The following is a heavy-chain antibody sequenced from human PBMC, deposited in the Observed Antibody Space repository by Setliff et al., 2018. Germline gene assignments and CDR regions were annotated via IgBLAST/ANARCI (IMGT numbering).Heavy chain of an antibody. CDR1: GYIFTSYG. CDR3: ARGPPDFVVVPAAAKFDY. D-gene: IGHD2-2*01. CDR2: ISTYNGKT. Sequence: GASVKVSCKASGYIFTSYGFSWVRQAPGQGLEWMGWISTYNGKTNYAQKFQGRVTMTTDTPTSTAYMELRSLTSDDTAVYYCARGPPDFVVVPAAAKFDYWGQGTPVTVSS. J-gene: IGHJ4*02. V-gene: IGHV1-18*01.